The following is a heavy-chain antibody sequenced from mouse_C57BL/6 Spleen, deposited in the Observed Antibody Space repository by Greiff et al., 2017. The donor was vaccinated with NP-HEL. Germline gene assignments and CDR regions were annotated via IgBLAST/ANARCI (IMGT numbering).Heavy chain of an antibody. D-gene: IGHD1-1*01. CDR1: GFTFSDYG. CDR3: ASSSPFAY. CDR2: ISSGSSTI. Sequence: EVQLVESGGGLVKPGGSLKLSCVASGFTFSDYGMHWVRQAPEKGLEWAAYISSGSSTIYYADTVKGRFTISRDNAKNTLFLQMTSLRSEDTAMYYCASSSPFAYWGQGTLVTVSA. J-gene: IGHJ3*01. V-gene: IGHV5-17*01.